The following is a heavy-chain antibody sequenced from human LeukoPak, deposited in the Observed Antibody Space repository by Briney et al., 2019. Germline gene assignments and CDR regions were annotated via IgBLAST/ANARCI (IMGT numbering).Heavy chain of an antibody. CDR2: ISYDGRNK. V-gene: IGHV3-30*03. J-gene: IGHJ4*02. Sequence: AGGSLRLSRAASGLTFSSDGMHWVRQAPGKGLEWVAVISYDGRNKYYADSVKGRFTISRDNSKNTLYLQMNSLRAEDTALYYCARDWGSYRYIMDYWGQGTLVTVSS. D-gene: IGHD3-16*02. CDR3: ARDWGSYRYIMDY. CDR1: GLTFSSDG.